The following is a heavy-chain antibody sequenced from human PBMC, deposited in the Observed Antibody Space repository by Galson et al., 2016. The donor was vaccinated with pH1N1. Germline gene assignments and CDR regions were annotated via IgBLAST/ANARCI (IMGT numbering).Heavy chain of an antibody. CDR1: GFTFSNFG. Sequence: LRLSCAASGFTFSNFGMTWVRQAPGKGLEWVSSISGSGLSTYYADSVKGRFTISRDHSKNTLHLLMNSLRAEDTAVYYCAKASSNYAFNYYLDVWGKGTAVTVSS. J-gene: IGHJ6*03. V-gene: IGHV3-23*01. CDR2: ISGSGLST. CDR3: AKASSNYAFNYYLDV. D-gene: IGHD4-11*01.